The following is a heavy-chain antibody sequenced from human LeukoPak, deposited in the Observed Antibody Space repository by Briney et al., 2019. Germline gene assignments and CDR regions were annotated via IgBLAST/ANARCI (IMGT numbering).Heavy chain of an antibody. CDR2: IVASGGGT. D-gene: IGHD6-19*01. Sequence: GGSLRLSCAASGFTFSSYSMSWVRQAPGKGLEWVSAIVASGGGTYYADSVKGRFTISRDNSKNTLHLQMNSLRAEDTAVYYCAKPSSGYGSFDSWGQGTLVTVSS. J-gene: IGHJ4*02. V-gene: IGHV3-23*01. CDR1: GFTFSSYS. CDR3: AKPSSGYGSFDS.